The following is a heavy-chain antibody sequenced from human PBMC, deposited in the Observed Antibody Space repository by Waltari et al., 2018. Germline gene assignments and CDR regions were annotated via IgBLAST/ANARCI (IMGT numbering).Heavy chain of an antibody. J-gene: IGHJ4*02. CDR3: ARDRGRGLYLDS. D-gene: IGHD1-26*01. CDR1: GGSVSNNYC. Sequence: QLQLQQSGPGLVKPSEYMFLSCAVSGGSVSNNYCGSWLRQPPGKGLEWIGQIHGTGKTNYNPSLESRVTVSMDTSNNQVSLRVTSPTAADTAVYFCARDRGRGLYLDSWGQGTLVTVSP. CDR2: IHGTGKT. V-gene: IGHV4-4*02.